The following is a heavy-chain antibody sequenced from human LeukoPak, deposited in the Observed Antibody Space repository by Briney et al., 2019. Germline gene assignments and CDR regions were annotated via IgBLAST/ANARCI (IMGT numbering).Heavy chain of an antibody. V-gene: IGHV3-23*01. CDR3: AKDRLIILRDFDY. CDR2: ISGSGGST. D-gene: IGHD2/OR15-2a*01. CDR1: GFTFSSYA. J-gene: IGHJ4*02. Sequence: GRSLRLSCAASGFTFSSYAMHWVRQAPGKGLEWVSAISGSGGSTYYADSVKGRFTISRDNSKNTLYLQMNSLRAEDTAVYYCAKDRLIILRDFDYWGQGTLVTVSS.